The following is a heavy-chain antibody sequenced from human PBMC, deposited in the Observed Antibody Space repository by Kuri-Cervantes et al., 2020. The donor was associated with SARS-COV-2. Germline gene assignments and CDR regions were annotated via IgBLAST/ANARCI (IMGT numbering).Heavy chain of an antibody. V-gene: IGHV3-48*03. CDR1: GFTFSSYE. CDR2: ITTSGSAV. CDR3: AGDSNAGVDFDY. Sequence: LSLTCVASGFTFSSYEMNWVRQAPGKGLEWVSWITTSGSAVYYADSVKGRFTISRDNAKNSLYLQMNSLRAEDTAVYYCAGDSNAGVDFDYWGQGTLVTVSS. J-gene: IGHJ4*02. D-gene: IGHD1-1*01.